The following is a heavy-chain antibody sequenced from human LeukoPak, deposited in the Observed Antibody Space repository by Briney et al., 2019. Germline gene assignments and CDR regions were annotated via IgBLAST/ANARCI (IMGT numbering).Heavy chain of an antibody. Sequence: SETLSLTCAVSGDSISSGGYSWSWIRQPPGKGLEWIGYISHSGSTYYNPSLKSRVTISEDRSKNQFSLKLSPVTAADTAVYYCARVIAAAALVAFDIWGQGTMVTVSS. V-gene: IGHV4-30-2*01. CDR2: ISHSGST. CDR1: GDSISSGGYS. CDR3: ARVIAAAALVAFDI. J-gene: IGHJ3*02. D-gene: IGHD6-13*01.